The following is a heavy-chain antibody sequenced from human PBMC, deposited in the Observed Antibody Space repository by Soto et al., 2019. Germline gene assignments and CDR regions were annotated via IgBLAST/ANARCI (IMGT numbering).Heavy chain of an antibody. CDR2: ISDNGSNK. CDR1: GFKFSGYG. V-gene: IGHV3-30*18. CDR3: AKDRTRDDYYYGMDV. J-gene: IGHJ6*02. Sequence: GRSLRLCSTGLGFKFSGYGRHWVLQDTGKGLEWVAVISDNGSNKYYVDSVKGRFTISRDNSKNTMYLQMNSLRAEDTALYYCAKDRTRDDYYYGMDVWGQGTTVTVSS.